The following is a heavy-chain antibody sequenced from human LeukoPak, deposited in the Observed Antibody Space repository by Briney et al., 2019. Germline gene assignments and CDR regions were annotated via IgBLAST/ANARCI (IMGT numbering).Heavy chain of an antibody. D-gene: IGHD5-18*01. V-gene: IGHV1-46*01. CDR2: INPSDYST. J-gene: IGHJ4*02. Sequence: ASVKVSCKASGSTFTSYYMHWVRQAPGQGLEWMGIINPSDYSTIYAQKFQGRVSMTRDTSTSTVYMELSSLRCEDTAVYYCARGGPRGDTAMILTYWGQGTLATVSS. CDR1: GSTFTSYY. CDR3: ARGGPRGDTAMILTY.